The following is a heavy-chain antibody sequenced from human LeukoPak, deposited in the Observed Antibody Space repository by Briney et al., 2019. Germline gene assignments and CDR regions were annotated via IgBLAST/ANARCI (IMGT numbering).Heavy chain of an antibody. CDR2: MNTNSGST. J-gene: IGHJ4*02. D-gene: IGHD3-9*01. Sequence: ASVKVSCKASGYTFTSYDINWVRQATGQGLEWMGWMNTNSGSTSYAQKFQGRVTMTRNTSISTAYMELSSLRSEDTAVYYCASGVLTGYYRVDYWGQGTLVTVSS. V-gene: IGHV1-8*02. CDR1: GYTFTSYD. CDR3: ASGVLTGYYRVDY.